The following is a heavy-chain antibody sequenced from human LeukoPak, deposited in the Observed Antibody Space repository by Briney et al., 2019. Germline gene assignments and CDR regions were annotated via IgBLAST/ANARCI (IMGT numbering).Heavy chain of an antibody. CDR2: ISASGGST. J-gene: IGHJ4*02. CDR3: AKDRGWNYGDYEGYFDS. D-gene: IGHD4-17*01. V-gene: IGHV3-23*01. CDR1: GFTLSSYA. Sequence: AGSLSLSCAAYGFTLSSYAMSWVRPAPGKGLEWVSAISASGGSTYYADSVKGRFTISRDNSKNTLYLQMNSLRAEDTAVYYCAKDRGWNYGDYEGYFDSRGQGTLVTASS.